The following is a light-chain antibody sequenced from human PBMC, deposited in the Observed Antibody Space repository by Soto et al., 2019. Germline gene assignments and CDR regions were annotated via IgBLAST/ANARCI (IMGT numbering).Light chain of an antibody. CDR3: QQYNTNSYT. Sequence: DIPMTQSPSTLSASVGDRVTITCRASQTISSWLAWYQQKAGKAPKLLIYEASVLESGVPSRFSGSGSGTEFTLTISSLQADDFVTYYCQQYNTNSYTFGQGTKLENK. CDR2: EAS. J-gene: IGKJ2*01. CDR1: QTISSW. V-gene: IGKV1-5*01.